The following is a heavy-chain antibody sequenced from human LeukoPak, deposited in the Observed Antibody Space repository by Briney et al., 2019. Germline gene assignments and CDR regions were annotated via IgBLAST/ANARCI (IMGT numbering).Heavy chain of an antibody. CDR2: IYSGGST. CDR1: GFTFSSYA. J-gene: IGHJ3*02. D-gene: IGHD6-19*01. Sequence: PGGSLRLSCAASGFTFSSYAMSWVRQAPGKGLEWVSVIYSGGSTYYADSVKGRFTISRDNSKNTLYLQMNSLRAEDTAVYYCARDSSGGAFDIWGQGTMVTVSS. V-gene: IGHV3-53*01. CDR3: ARDSSGGAFDI.